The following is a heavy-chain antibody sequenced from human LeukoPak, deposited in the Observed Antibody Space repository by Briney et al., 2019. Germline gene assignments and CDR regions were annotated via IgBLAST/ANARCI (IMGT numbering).Heavy chain of an antibody. Sequence: PGGSLRLSCAASGFTFSAYGVTWVRQAPGKELEWVSSMGVSGDNVHYADSVKGRFAISRDNSKNTLYLQMNSLRAEDAAVYYCAKDPSGDYVGAFDTWGQGTMVIVSS. V-gene: IGHV3-23*01. CDR3: AKDPSGDYVGAFDT. D-gene: IGHD4-17*01. CDR2: MGVSGDNV. CDR1: GFTFSAYG. J-gene: IGHJ3*02.